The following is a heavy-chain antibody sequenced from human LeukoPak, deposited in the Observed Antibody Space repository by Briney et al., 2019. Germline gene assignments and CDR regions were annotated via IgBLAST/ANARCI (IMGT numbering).Heavy chain of an antibody. CDR3: ARHSSYKGGSDY. CDR2: VYYTGTT. Sequence: PSETLSLTCTVSGDSIRSSGFYWGWIRQPPGKGLEWIGTVYYTGTTYYNPSLKSRVTISVDTSKNQFSLKLSSVTAADTALYYCARHSSYKGGSDYWGQGTLVTVSS. CDR1: GDSIRSSGFY. V-gene: IGHV4-39*01. D-gene: IGHD1-1*01. J-gene: IGHJ4*02.